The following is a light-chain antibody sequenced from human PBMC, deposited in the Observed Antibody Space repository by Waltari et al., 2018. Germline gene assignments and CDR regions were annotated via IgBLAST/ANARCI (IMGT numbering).Light chain of an antibody. CDR3: QQYNDWPPLT. CDR2: GAS. Sequence: CRASQGVNRFVAWYQQKPGQAPRLLIYGASTRATGIPARFSGSGSGTEFTLTISSLQSEDFAVYYCQQYNDWPPLTFGGGTKLEIK. J-gene: IGKJ4*01. V-gene: IGKV3-15*01. CDR1: QGVNRF.